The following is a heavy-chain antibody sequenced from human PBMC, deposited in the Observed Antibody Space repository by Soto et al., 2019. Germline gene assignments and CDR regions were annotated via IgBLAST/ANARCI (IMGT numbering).Heavy chain of an antibody. D-gene: IGHD2-2*01. CDR1: GGSIISIDL. CDR3: ARDLTSNHNCFDL. Sequence: PAETRSVAGCVCGGSIISIDLWRGVSQPPGKGLEWIGEIYHSGSTNYNPSLKSRVTISVDKSKNQFSLKLSSVTAADTAVYYCARDLTSNHNCFDLWGHGNLVT. V-gene: IGHV4-4*02. J-gene: IGHJ5*02. CDR2: IYHSGST.